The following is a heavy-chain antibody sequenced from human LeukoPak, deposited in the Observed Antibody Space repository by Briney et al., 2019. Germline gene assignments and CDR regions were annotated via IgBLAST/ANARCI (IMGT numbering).Heavy chain of an antibody. CDR3: ARDGYNEEDWYFGL. V-gene: IGHV3-30-3*01. Sequence: PGGSLRLSCAASGFTFSSYDMHWVRQAPGKGLEWVAVISYDGNNKYYADSVKGRFTISRDNSKKTLYLQMNSLRVEDTAVYYCARDGYNEEDWYFGLWGRGILVTVSS. D-gene: IGHD5-24*01. J-gene: IGHJ2*01. CDR1: GFTFSSYD. CDR2: ISYDGNNK.